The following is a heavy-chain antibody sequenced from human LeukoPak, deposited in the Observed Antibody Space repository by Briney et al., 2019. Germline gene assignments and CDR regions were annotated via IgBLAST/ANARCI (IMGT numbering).Heavy chain of an antibody. D-gene: IGHD3-22*01. CDR1: GFTFSSYG. CDR2: IRYDGSNK. J-gene: IGHJ5*02. Sequence: GGSLRLSCAASGFTFSSYGMHLVRQAPGKGLEMVAFIRYDGSNKYYENFVNGLITISSNNSKNTLYVLISMIGGETTAVDYWAKEGSAHPYYYDSSGYYSDWFDPWGQGTLVTVSS. V-gene: IGHV3-30*02. CDR3: AKEGSAHPYYYDSSGYYSDWFDP.